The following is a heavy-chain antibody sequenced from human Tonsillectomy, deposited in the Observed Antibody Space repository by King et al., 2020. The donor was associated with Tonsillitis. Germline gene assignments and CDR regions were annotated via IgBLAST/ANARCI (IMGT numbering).Heavy chain of an antibody. CDR3: ARGGVTATPYYCCGMDV. CDR1: GYNFTSNY. D-gene: IGHD2-21*02. V-gene: IGHV1-46*01. J-gene: IGHJ6*02. CDR2: LNPGGGST. Sequence: QLVQSGAEVKRPGASVKVSCKASGYNFTSNYVHWVRQAPGQGLEWMGILNPGGGSTSYAQKLQGRVTLTRDTSTSTVYIELSGLRPEDTAVYYCARGGVTATPYYCCGMDVWGQGTTVTVSS.